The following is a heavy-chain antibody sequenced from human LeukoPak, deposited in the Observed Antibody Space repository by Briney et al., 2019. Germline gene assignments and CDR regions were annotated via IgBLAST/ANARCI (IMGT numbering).Heavy chain of an antibody. Sequence: SETLSLTCTVSGGSISSYYWSWIRQPAGKGLEWIGRIYTSGSTNYNPSLKSRVTMSVDTSKNQFSLKLSSVTSADTAVYYGTSECSGGSCYEGGYWGQGTLVTVSS. CDR1: GGSISSYY. CDR3: TSECSGGSCYEGGY. V-gene: IGHV4-4*07. J-gene: IGHJ4*02. CDR2: IYTSGST. D-gene: IGHD2-15*01.